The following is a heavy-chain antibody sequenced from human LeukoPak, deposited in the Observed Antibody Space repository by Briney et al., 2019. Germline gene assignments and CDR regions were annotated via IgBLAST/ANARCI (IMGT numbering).Heavy chain of an antibody. CDR1: GGSISSGDYY. D-gene: IGHD3-9*01. J-gene: IGHJ6*02. CDR2: NYYSGST. V-gene: IGHV4-30-4*01. Sequence: SETLSLTCTVSGGSISSGDYYWSWIRQPPGKGLEWIGYNYYSGSTYYNPSLKSRVTISVDTSKNQFSLKLSSVTAADTAVYYCARDRGGSPSYDILTGPSGFSGMDVWGQGTTVTVSS. CDR3: ARDRGGSPSYDILTGPSGFSGMDV.